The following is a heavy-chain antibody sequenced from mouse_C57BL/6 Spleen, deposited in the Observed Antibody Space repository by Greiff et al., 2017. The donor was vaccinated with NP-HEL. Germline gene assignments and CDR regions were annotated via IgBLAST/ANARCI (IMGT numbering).Heavy chain of an antibody. CDR3: ARQGNYGAMDY. Sequence: EVKVVESGGDLVKPGGSLKLSCAAPGFTFSSYGMSWVRQTPDKRLEWVATISSGGSYTYYPDSVKGRFTISRDNAKNTLYLQMSSLKSEDTAMYYCARQGNYGAMDYWGQGTSVTVSS. CDR2: ISSGGSYT. J-gene: IGHJ4*01. V-gene: IGHV5-6*01. CDR1: GFTFSSYG. D-gene: IGHD1-1*01.